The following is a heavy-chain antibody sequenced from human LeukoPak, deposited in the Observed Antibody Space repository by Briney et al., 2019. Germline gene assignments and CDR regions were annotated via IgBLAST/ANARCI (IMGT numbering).Heavy chain of an antibody. J-gene: IGHJ3*02. D-gene: IGHD2-2*01. CDR3: ARGRGLGSFVVVPAAMGAFDI. V-gene: IGHV3-33*01. CDR1: GFTFSSYG. Sequence: QPGGSLRLSCAASGFTFSSYGMHWVRQAPGKGLEWVAVIWYDGSNKYYADSVKGRFTISRDNSKSTLYLQMNSLRVEDTAVYYCARGRGLGSFVVVPAAMGAFDIWGQGTMVTVSS. CDR2: IWYDGSNK.